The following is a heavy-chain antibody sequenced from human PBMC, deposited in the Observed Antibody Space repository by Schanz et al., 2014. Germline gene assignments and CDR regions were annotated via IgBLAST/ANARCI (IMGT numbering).Heavy chain of an antibody. CDR3: ARDSRYCTGVDCKGDAFDL. D-gene: IGHD2-8*02. J-gene: IGHJ3*01. CDR1: GFTFSSYW. CDR2: IKKDGSEK. Sequence: EVQLVESGGGLVQPGGSLRLSCAASGFTFSSYWMNWVRQAPGKGLEWVANIKKDGSEKYYVDSVKGRFAISRDNAKNSLYLQLNSLTAEDTAVYHCARDSRYCTGVDCKGDAFDLWGQGTLVTVSS. V-gene: IGHV3-7*01.